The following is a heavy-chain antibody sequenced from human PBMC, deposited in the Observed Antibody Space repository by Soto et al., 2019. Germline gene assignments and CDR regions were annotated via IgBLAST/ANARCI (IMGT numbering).Heavy chain of an antibody. CDR3: ATINCSSTSCPPEAYNWFDP. V-gene: IGHV1-24*01. Sequence: ASVKVSCKVSGYTLTELSMHWVRPAPGKGLEWMGGFDPEDGETIYAQKFQGRVTMTEDTSTDTAYMELSSLRSEDTAVYYCATINCSSTSCPPEAYNWFDPWGQGTLVTVSS. CDR2: FDPEDGET. D-gene: IGHD2-2*01. J-gene: IGHJ5*02. CDR1: GYTLTELS.